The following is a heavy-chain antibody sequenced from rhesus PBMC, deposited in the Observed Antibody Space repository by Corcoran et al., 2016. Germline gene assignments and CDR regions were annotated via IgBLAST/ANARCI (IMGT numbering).Heavy chain of an antibody. D-gene: IGHD4-11*01. CDR2: ISYSGST. Sequence: QVQLQESGPGLVKPSETLSLTCAVSGGSISSSFYYWSWIRPAPGKGLEWIGYISYSGSTSYNPSLKSRVTISRDTSKNQFSLYLNSVTAADTAVYYCARHEGTTLDYWGRGVLVTVSS. CDR1: GGSISSSFYY. V-gene: IGHV4-122*02. CDR3: ARHEGTTLDY. J-gene: IGHJ4*01.